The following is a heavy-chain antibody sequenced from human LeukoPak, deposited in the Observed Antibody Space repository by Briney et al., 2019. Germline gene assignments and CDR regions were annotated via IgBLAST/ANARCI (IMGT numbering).Heavy chain of an antibody. J-gene: IGHJ6*04. CDR3: AKGYCSSTSCYTFGGV. Sequence: QPGGSLRLSCAASGFTFSSYWMSWVRQAPGKGLEWVSAISGSGGSTYYADSVKGRFTISRDNSKNTLYLQMNSLRAEDTAVYYCAKGYCSSTSCYTFGGVWGKGTTVTVSS. CDR1: GFTFSSYW. CDR2: ISGSGGST. D-gene: IGHD2-2*02. V-gene: IGHV3-23*01.